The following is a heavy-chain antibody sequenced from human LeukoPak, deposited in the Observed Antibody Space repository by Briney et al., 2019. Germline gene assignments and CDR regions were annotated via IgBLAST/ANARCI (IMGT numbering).Heavy chain of an antibody. Sequence: GSLRLSCAASGFTFSSHWMSWVRQAPGKGLEWVANINQDGSEKHYVDSVKGRFTISRDNAKNSLYLEMSSLRAEDTAVYYCARDHVAPGLIFDYWGQGTLVTVSS. D-gene: IGHD3-16*01. CDR2: INQDGSEK. V-gene: IGHV3-7*03. CDR3: ARDHVAPGLIFDY. J-gene: IGHJ4*02. CDR1: GFTFSSHW.